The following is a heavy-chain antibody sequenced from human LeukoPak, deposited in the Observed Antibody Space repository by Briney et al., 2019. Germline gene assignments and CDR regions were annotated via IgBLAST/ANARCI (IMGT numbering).Heavy chain of an antibody. J-gene: IGHJ5*02. CDR1: GFTFNDHA. V-gene: IGHV3-23*01. Sequence: PGGSLRLSCAAPGFTFNDHAMSWVRQAPGKGLEWVSSISHRGDDTYYADSVKGRFIVSRENSKNTVYLQMNRLGIEDTAVYHCARAPYNSGSRNWFDPWGQGTLVTVSS. D-gene: IGHD3-10*01. CDR2: ISHRGDDT. CDR3: ARAPYNSGSRNWFDP.